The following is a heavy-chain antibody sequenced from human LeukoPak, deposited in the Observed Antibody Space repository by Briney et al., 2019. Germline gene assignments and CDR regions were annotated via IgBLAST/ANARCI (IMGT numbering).Heavy chain of an antibody. V-gene: IGHV1-46*01. J-gene: IGHJ4*02. D-gene: IGHD3-22*01. Sequence: ASVKVSCKASGYTFTSYDINWVRQAPGQGLEWMGIINPSGGSTSYAQRFQGRVTMTRDTSTSTVYMELSSLRSEDTAVYYCARDSRAITMIVVPTAPDYWGQGTLVTVSS. CDR3: ARDSRAITMIVVPTAPDY. CDR1: GYTFTSYD. CDR2: INPSGGST.